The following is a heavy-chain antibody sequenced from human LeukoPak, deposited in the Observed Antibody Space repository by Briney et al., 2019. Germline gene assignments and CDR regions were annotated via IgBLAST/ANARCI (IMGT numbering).Heavy chain of an antibody. CDR3: ASGIAVTGSSMVGN. V-gene: IGHV4-31*03. J-gene: IGHJ4*02. CDR1: GGSISSGGYY. CDR2: IYYSRST. D-gene: IGHD6-19*01. Sequence: SQTLSLTCTVSGGSISSGGYYWSWIRQHPGKGLEWIGYIYYSRSTYYNPSLKSRVTISVDTSKNQFSLKLSSVTAADTAVYYCASGIAVTGSSMVGNWGQGTLVTVSS.